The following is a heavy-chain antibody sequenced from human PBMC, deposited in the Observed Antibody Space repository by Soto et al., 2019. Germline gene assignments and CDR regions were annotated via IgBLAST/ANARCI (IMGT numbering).Heavy chain of an antibody. CDR3: ASCSSGYYYGILDYYYYGMDV. Sequence: SLKFPCKSSGGTFSSYAISWVRQAPGQGLEWMGGIIPIFGTANYAQKFQGRVTITADESTSTAYMELSSLRSEDTAVYYCASCSSGYYYGILDYYYYGMDVWGQGTTVTVSS. D-gene: IGHD3-22*01. CDR1: GGTFSSYA. V-gene: IGHV1-69*13. CDR2: IIPIFGTA. J-gene: IGHJ6*02.